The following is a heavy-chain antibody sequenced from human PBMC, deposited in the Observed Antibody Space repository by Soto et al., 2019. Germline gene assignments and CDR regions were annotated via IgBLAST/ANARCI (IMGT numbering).Heavy chain of an antibody. D-gene: IGHD2-15*01. Sequence: QVQLVQSGAEVKKPGASVRVTCKTSGYTFTDYDVSWVRQASGQGLEWMGWMSPNSGKTGYVEKFPGRGTMAANTSLSTAYLELHSLGSEDTAIFFCARGRIGAAFWGQGTLVTVSS. CDR3: ARGRIGAAF. CDR2: MSPNSGKT. CDR1: GYTFTDYD. V-gene: IGHV1-8*01. J-gene: IGHJ4*02.